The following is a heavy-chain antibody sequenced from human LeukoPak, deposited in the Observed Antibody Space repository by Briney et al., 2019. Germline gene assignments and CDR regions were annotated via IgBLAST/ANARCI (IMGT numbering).Heavy chain of an antibody. V-gene: IGHV3-30*18. CDR3: AKDIRNDRFGGPGKY. D-gene: IGHD3-10*01. CDR1: GFTFSTCA. J-gene: IGHJ4*02. Sequence: GGSLRLSCVVSGFTFSTCAMHWVRQAPGKGLEWVAIISYDGSYKYYADSVKGRFTISRDNSKNTLYLQMNSLRAEDTAVYYCAKDIRNDRFGGPGKYWGQGTLVTVSS. CDR2: ISYDGSYK.